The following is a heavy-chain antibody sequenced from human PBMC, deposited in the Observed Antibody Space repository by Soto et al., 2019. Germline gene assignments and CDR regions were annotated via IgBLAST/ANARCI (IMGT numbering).Heavy chain of an antibody. CDR3: ARLNVLLWFGELGYNWFDP. V-gene: IGHV4-39*01. CDR1: GGSISSSSYY. CDR2: IYYSEST. J-gene: IGHJ5*02. D-gene: IGHD3-10*01. Sequence: SETLSLTCTVSGGSISSSSYYWGWIRQPPGKGLEWIGSIYYSESTYYNPSLKSRVTISVDTSKNQFSLKLSSVTAADTAVYYCARLNVLLWFGELGYNWFDPWGQGTLVTVSS.